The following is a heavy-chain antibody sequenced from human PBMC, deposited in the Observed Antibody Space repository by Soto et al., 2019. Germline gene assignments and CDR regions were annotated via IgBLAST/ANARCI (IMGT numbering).Heavy chain of an antibody. J-gene: IGHJ5*02. CDR2: ISGSGGST. CDR3: AKDPVAEFWSGYTRNWFDP. Sequence: PGGSLRLSCAASGFTFSSYAMSWVRQAPGKGLEWVSAISGSGGSTYYADSVKGRFTISRDNSKNTLYLQMNSLRAEDTAVYYCAKDPVAEFWSGYTRNWFDPWGQGTLVTLSS. V-gene: IGHV3-23*01. CDR1: GFTFSSYA. D-gene: IGHD3-3*01.